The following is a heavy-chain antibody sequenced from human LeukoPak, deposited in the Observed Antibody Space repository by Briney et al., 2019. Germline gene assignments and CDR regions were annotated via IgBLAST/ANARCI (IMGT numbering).Heavy chain of an antibody. CDR3: ATRPADSTWYGVFDF. CDR2: VDHSGTT. J-gene: IGHJ4*02. CDR1: GVSMRGHY. D-gene: IGHD6-13*01. Sequence: SETLSLDCSVSGVSMRGHYWSWIRQPPGKGLEWIGYVDHSGTTNYNPSLESRVTMSVDTSKNQFSLKLSSLTAADTALYYCATRPADSTWYGVFDFWSRGTLVTVSS. V-gene: IGHV4-59*11.